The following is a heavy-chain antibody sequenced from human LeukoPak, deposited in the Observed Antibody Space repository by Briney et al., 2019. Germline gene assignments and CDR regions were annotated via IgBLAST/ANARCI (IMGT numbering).Heavy chain of an antibody. D-gene: IGHD3-22*01. CDR2: IGSDGSRT. Sequence: GGSLRLSCAASGFTFSSYSMNRVRQAPGKGLEWVSRIGSDGSRTSYADSVKGRFTISRDNAKNTLYLQMNSLRVEDTAVYYCARDLELVYYDSSGYDYWGQGTLVTVSS. V-gene: IGHV3-74*01. CDR3: ARDLELVYYDSSGYDY. J-gene: IGHJ4*02. CDR1: GFTFSSYS.